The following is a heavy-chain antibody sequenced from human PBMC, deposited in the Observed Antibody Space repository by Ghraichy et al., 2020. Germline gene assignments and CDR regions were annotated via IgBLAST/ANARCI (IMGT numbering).Heavy chain of an antibody. D-gene: IGHD5-24*01. J-gene: IGHJ4*02. CDR3: ARAGWQSVSWYFFDY. V-gene: IGHV3-30*09. CDR1: GFTFTNYA. Sequence: GESLNISCAASGFTFTNYALYWVRQAPGKGLEWAAVISYDGNKKYYADSVKGRFAISRDNSKNTLYLQMNSLSAEDTAVYYCARAGWQSVSWYFFDYWGQGTLVSVSS. CDR2: ISYDGNKK.